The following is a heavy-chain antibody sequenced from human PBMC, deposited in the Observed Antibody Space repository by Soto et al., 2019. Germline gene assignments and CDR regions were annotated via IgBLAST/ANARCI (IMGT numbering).Heavy chain of an antibody. CDR3: AKDKGDWFGGRYYYGMDV. D-gene: IGHD3-10*01. V-gene: IGHV3-30*18. CDR1: GFTFSSYG. CDR2: ISYDGSNK. Sequence: GGSLRLSCAASGFTFSSYGMHWVRQAPGKGLEWVAVISYDGSNKYYADSVKGRFTISRDNSKNTLYLQMNSLRAEDTAVYYCAKDKGDWFGGRYYYGMDVWGQGTTVTVSS. J-gene: IGHJ6*02.